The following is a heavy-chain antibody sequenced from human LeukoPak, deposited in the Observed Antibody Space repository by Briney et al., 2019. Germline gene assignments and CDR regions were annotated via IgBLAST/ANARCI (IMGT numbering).Heavy chain of an antibody. CDR2: IDYDGGSG. D-gene: IGHD3-10*01. Sequence: GGSLRLSCAASGFTLSSYEMSWIRQAPGKGLEWVSSIDYDGGSGHYADSVKGRFTISRDNSNNTLFLHLNSLRAEDTAVYYCAKDNYGSSVYCGQGTLVTVSS. CDR1: GFTLSSYE. CDR3: AKDNYGSSVY. V-gene: IGHV3-23*01. J-gene: IGHJ4*02.